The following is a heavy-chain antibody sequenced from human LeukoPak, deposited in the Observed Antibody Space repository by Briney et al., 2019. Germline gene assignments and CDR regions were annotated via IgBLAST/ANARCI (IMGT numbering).Heavy chain of an antibody. Sequence: PSETQSLTCTLSGHSISSSSYYWGWIRRPPGKGLQWIGSINYSGSSYYTPYLESRVTISVDTCKNHFSLRLIPVTAADTDVYSCARHATRITIFGVDEVWFDPWGQGTLVTVSS. D-gene: IGHD3-3*01. CDR1: GHSISSSSYY. CDR2: INYSGSS. J-gene: IGHJ5*02. CDR3: ARHATRITIFGVDEVWFDP. V-gene: IGHV4-39*01.